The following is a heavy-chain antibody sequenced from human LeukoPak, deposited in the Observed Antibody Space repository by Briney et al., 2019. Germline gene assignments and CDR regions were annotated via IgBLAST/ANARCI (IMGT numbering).Heavy chain of an antibody. D-gene: IGHD3-22*01. CDR2: ISYDGSNK. CDR3: ARAFYYYDSSGAFGH. V-gene: IGHV3-30-3*01. Sequence: PGGSLRLSCAASEFTFSSYAMHWVRQAPGKGLEWVAVISYDGSNKYYADSVKGRFTISRDNSKNTLYLQMNSLRAEDTAVYYCARAFYYYDSSGAFGHWGQGTLVTVSS. CDR1: EFTFSSYA. J-gene: IGHJ4*02.